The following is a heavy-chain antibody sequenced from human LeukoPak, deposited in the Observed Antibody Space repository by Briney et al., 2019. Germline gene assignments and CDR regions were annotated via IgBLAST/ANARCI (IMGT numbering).Heavy chain of an antibody. D-gene: IGHD3-22*01. J-gene: IGHJ4*02. CDR1: GFTFDDYG. Sequence: GGSLRLSCAASGFTFDDYGMSWVRQVPGKGLEWVSGINWNGGSTGNADSVKGRFTISRDNAKNSLYLQMNSLGAEDTAVYYCAKEGGYYDSSGYYYVGFNYSDYWGQGTLVTVSS. CDR3: AKEGGYYDSSGYYYVGFNYSDY. V-gene: IGHV3-20*04. CDR2: INWNGGST.